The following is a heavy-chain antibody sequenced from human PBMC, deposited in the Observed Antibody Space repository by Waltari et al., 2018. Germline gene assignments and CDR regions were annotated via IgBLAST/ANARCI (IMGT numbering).Heavy chain of an antibody. CDR1: GFTFSDYY. V-gene: IGHV3-72*01. CDR3: ARAFQYGGTSHFDD. D-gene: IGHD1-26*01. CDR2: SRNKAKSYTT. J-gene: IGHJ4*02. Sequence: EVQLAESGGGLVQPGGSLRLSCAVSGFTFSDYYMDWVRQAPGKGLEWVARSRNKAKSYTTEYAAAVKGRFTISRDDSKNSLNLQMNSLETDDTAVYFCARAFQYGGTSHFDDWGQGTLVTVSS.